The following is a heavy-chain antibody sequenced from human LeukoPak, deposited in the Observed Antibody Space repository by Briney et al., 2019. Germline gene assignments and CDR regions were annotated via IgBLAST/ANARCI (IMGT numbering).Heavy chain of an antibody. V-gene: IGHV3-7*01. Sequence: PGGSLRLSCAASGFTFSSYWMSWVRQAPGKGLEWVANIKQDGSEKYYVDSVKGRFTISRDNAKNSLYLQMNSLRAEDTAVYYCARDTSPRYLGIYFDYWGQGTLVTVSS. CDR2: IKQDGSEK. CDR3: ARDTSPRYLGIYFDY. J-gene: IGHJ4*02. D-gene: IGHD1-14*01. CDR1: GFTFSSYW.